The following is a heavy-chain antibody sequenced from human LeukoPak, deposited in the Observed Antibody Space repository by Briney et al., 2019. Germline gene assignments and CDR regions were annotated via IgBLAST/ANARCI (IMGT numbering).Heavy chain of an antibody. CDR2: IYTSGST. Sequence: SETLSLTCTVSGGSISSYYWSWIRQPAGKGLEWIGRIYTSGSTNYNPSLKSRVTISVDTSKNQFSLKLSSVTAADTAVYYCARCGGNYYDSSGYLNWFDPWGQGTLVTVSS. J-gene: IGHJ5*02. V-gene: IGHV4-4*07. D-gene: IGHD3-22*01. CDR1: GGSISSYY. CDR3: ARCGGNYYDSSGYLNWFDP.